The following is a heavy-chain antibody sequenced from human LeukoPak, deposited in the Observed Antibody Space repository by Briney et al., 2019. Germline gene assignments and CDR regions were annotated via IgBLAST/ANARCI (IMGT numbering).Heavy chain of an antibody. CDR3: ARDLVAARLEPFDY. J-gene: IGHJ4*02. V-gene: IGHV3-11*01. CDR1: GFTFSDYY. D-gene: IGHD6-6*01. CDR2: ISSSGSNI. Sequence: GGSLRLSCAASGFTFSDYYMSWIRQAPGKGLEWVSYISSSGSNIYYADSVKGRFTISRDNAKNSLYLQMNSLRAEDTAVYYCARDLVAARLEPFDYWGQGTLVTVSS.